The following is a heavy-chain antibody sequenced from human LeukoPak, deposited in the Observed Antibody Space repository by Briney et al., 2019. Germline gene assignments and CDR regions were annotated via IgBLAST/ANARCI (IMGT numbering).Heavy chain of an antibody. CDR3: ARNPGIVANKSYYYYYGMDV. D-gene: IGHD2-15*01. Sequence: PSETLSLTCTVSGGSISSYYWSWIRQPPGKGLEWIGYIYYSGSTNYNPSLKSRVTISADTSKNQFSLRLSSVTAADTAVYYCARNPGIVANKSYYYYYGMDVWGQGTTVTVSS. J-gene: IGHJ6*02. V-gene: IGHV4-59*01. CDR1: GGSISSYY. CDR2: IYYSGST.